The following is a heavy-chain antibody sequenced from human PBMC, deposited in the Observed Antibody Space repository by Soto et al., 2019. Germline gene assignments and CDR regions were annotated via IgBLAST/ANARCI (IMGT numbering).Heavy chain of an antibody. CDR2: INPNSGGT. D-gene: IGHD3-9*01. V-gene: IGHV1-2*02. Sequence: ASVKVSCKASGYTFTGYYMHWVRQAPGQGLEWMGWINPNSGGTNYAQKFQGRVTMTRDTSISTAYMELSRLRSDDTAVYYCARAPTKGLRYFDWLLPPSEYYFDYWGQGTLVTVSS. J-gene: IGHJ4*02. CDR3: ARAPTKGLRYFDWLLPPSEYYFDY. CDR1: GYTFTGYY.